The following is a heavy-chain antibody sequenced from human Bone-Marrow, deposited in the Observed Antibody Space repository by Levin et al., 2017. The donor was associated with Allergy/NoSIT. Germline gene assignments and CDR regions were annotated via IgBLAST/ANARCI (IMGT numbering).Heavy chain of an antibody. Sequence: RPSETLSLTCSVSGGSISSGAYYWSWIRQHPGKGLEWIGYIYYDGGTYYNPSFRSRVAISVDRSKNQFSLNLSSVTAADTAVYFCAGGGYCSGGSCYSADAFDVWGQGTMVTVSS. V-gene: IGHV4-31*03. D-gene: IGHD2-15*01. CDR2: IYYDGGT. J-gene: IGHJ3*01. CDR3: AGGGYCSGGSCYSADAFDV. CDR1: GGSISSGAYY.